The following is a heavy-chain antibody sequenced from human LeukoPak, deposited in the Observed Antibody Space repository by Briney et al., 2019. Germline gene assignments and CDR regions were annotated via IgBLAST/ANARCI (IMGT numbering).Heavy chain of an antibody. J-gene: IGHJ3*02. D-gene: IGHD3-22*01. Sequence: ASVTVSFKASGGTFSSYAISWVRQAPAKGLEWMGMIIPILGIANYAQKLQGRLAITADKSTSTDYMELRSLRSEDRAVYYCARERDSSGYYYVERHDAFDIWGQGTMVTVSS. CDR3: ARERDSSGYYYVERHDAFDI. CDR1: GGTFSSYA. V-gene: IGHV1-69*04. CDR2: IIPILGIA.